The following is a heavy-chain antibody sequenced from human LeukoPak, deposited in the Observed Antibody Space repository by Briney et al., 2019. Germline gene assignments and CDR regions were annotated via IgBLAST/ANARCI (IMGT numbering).Heavy chain of an antibody. D-gene: IGHD4-17*01. CDR2: IWRTGDWT. Sequence: GGSLRLSWAASGFTFSDYYMSWVRQAPGKGPEWVAAIWRTGDWTHYVDSVKGRFTISRDNSKNTLYLQMNRLRVADTAIYYCAKDRHDYGDYAFDSWGQGTLVTVSS. J-gene: IGHJ4*02. V-gene: IGHV3-23*05. CDR1: GFTFSDYY. CDR3: AKDRHDYGDYAFDS.